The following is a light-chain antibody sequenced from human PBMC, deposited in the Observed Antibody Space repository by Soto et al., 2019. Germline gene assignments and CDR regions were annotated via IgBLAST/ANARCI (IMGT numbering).Light chain of an antibody. V-gene: IGLV1-40*01. CDR2: ANS. Sequence: QSVLTQPPSVSGAPGQRVTISCTGSNSNIGAGYDVHWYQQLPGTAPKLLIYANSNRPSGVPDRFSGSKSATSASLAITGLQAEDEADYYCPSYDRSLSARVFGGGTQLTVL. J-gene: IGLJ3*02. CDR3: PSYDRSLSARV. CDR1: NSNIGAGYD.